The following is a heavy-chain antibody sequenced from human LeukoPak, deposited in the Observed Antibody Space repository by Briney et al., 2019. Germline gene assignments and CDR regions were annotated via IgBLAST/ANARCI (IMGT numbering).Heavy chain of an antibody. D-gene: IGHD6-13*01. V-gene: IGHV3-7*05. Sequence: PGRSLRLSCAASGFIFSTYWMSWVRQAPGKGLEWVANIKQDGSDKFYVDSVKGRFTISRDNAKNSLYLQMDTLRAEDTAVYYCARETSALYGKSWSEFFQEWGQGTLVTASS. CDR2: IKQDGSDK. J-gene: IGHJ1*01. CDR3: ARETSALYGKSWSEFFQE. CDR1: GFIFSTYW.